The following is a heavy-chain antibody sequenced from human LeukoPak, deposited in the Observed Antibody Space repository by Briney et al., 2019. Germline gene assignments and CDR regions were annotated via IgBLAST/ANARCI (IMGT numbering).Heavy chain of an antibody. J-gene: IGHJ4*02. Sequence: GRSLRLSCAASGFTFSSYAMHWVRQAPGKGLEWVAVISYDGSNKYYADSVKGRFTISRDNSKNTLYLQMNSLRAEDAAVYYCAREACPYRLCYYDSSGYSLNYYFDYWGQGTLVTVSS. V-gene: IGHV3-30-3*01. D-gene: IGHD3-22*01. CDR3: AREACPYRLCYYDSSGYSLNYYFDY. CDR2: ISYDGSNK. CDR1: GFTFSSYA.